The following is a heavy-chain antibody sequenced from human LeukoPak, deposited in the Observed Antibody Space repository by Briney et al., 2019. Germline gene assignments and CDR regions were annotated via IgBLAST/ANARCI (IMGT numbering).Heavy chain of an antibody. CDR1: GFTFSSYA. Sequence: GGSLRLSCAVSGFTFSSYAMSWVRQAPGKGLEWVSAISGSGGSTYYADPVKGRFTISRDNPKNTLYLQMNSLRAEDTAVYYCAKANLVYSYGSDYWGQGTLVTVSS. J-gene: IGHJ4*02. V-gene: IGHV3-23*01. CDR2: ISGSGGST. CDR3: AKANLVYSYGSDY. D-gene: IGHD5-18*01.